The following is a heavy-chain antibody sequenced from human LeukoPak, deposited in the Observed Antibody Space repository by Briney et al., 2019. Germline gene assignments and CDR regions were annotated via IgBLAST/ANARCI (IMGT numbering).Heavy chain of an antibody. CDR3: ARGSGWIFDY. CDR2: INEDGSEK. CDR1: GFTFSSFW. Sequence: HPGGSLRLSCAASGFTFSSFWMSWFRQAPGKGLEYMADINEDGSEKHYVDSVKGRFTISRDNAKNSLYLQMNSLRDEDTAVYYCARGSGWIFDYWGQGTLVTVSS. J-gene: IGHJ4*02. D-gene: IGHD6-19*01. V-gene: IGHV3-7*01.